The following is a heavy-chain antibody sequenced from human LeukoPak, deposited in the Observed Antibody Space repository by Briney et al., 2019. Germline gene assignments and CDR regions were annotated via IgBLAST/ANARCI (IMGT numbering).Heavy chain of an antibody. J-gene: IGHJ5*02. CDR2: INPNSGGT. CDR3: ARGGTAKSYDSGSYYIGWFDP. V-gene: IGHV1-2*04. D-gene: IGHD3-10*01. CDR1: GYTFTSYD. Sequence: ASVKVSCKASGYTFTSYDIHWVRQATGQGLEWMGWINPNSGGTNYAQKFQGWVTMTRDTSINTAYMELSSLRSEDTAVYYCARGGTAKSYDSGSYYIGWFDPWGQGTLVTVSS.